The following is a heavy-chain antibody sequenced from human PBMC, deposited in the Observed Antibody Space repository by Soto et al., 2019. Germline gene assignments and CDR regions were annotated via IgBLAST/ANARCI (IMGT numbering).Heavy chain of an antibody. CDR1: GGSVSSGSYH. V-gene: IGHV4-61*01. CDR3: ARDNMRARVGMDV. J-gene: IGHJ6*02. CDR2: IYYSGST. D-gene: IGHD3-16*01. Sequence: TSETLSLTCTVSGGSVSSGSYHWTWIRQPPGKGLEWIGYIYYSGSTNYNPSLKSRVTISVDTSKNQFSLKLSSVTAADTAVYYCARDNMRARVGMDVWGQGTTVTVYS.